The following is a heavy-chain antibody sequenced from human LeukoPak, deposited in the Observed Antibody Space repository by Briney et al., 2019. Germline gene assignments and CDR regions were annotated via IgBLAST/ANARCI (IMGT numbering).Heavy chain of an antibody. CDR2: IRYDGSNK. CDR1: GFTFSSYG. Sequence: GGSLRLSCAASGFTFSSYGMHWVRQAPGKGLEWVAFIRYDGSNKYYADSVKGRFTISRDDSKNTFYLQMNSLRAEDTAVYHCGKEGGLYDSGGYFDYWGQGALVTVSS. CDR3: GKEGGLYDSGGYFDY. J-gene: IGHJ4*02. V-gene: IGHV3-30*02. D-gene: IGHD3-3*01.